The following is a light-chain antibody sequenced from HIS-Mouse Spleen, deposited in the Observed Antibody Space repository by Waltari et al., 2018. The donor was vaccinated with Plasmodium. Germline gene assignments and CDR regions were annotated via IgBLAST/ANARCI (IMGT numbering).Light chain of an antibody. Sequence: QSVLTQPPSASGTPGQRVTISCSGSRSNLGSTYVCSYQQPPGTAPKLPIYRNNQRPSGVPARFSGSKSGTSASLAISGLRSEDEADYYCAAWDDSLSGPVFGGGTKLTVL. V-gene: IGLV1-47*01. CDR2: RNN. CDR3: AAWDDSLSGPV. CDR1: RSNLGSTY. J-gene: IGLJ3*02.